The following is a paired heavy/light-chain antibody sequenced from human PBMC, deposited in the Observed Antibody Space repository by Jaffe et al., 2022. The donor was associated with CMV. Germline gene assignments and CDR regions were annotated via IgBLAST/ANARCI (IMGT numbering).Heavy chain of an antibody. CDR1: GFTFSSYE. V-gene: IGHV3-48*03. D-gene: IGHD3-22*01. CDR2: ISSSGSTI. CDR3: ARADYYDSSGYYPTYWYFDL. J-gene: IGHJ2*01. Sequence: EVQLVESGGGLVQPGGSLRLSCAASGFTFSSYEMNWVRQAPGKGLEWVSYISSSGSTIYYADSVKGRFTISRDNAKNSLYLQMNSLRAEDTAVYYCARADYYDSSGYYPTYWYFDLWGRGTLVTVSS.
Light chain of an antibody. Sequence: DIQMTQSPSTLSASVGDRVTITCRASQSISSWLAWYQQKPGKAPKLLIYKASSLESGVPSRFSGSGSGTEFTLTISSLQPDDFATYYCQQYNSYSSFGPGTKVDIK. V-gene: IGKV1-5*03. CDR1: QSISSW. CDR2: KAS. CDR3: QQYNSYSS. J-gene: IGKJ3*01.